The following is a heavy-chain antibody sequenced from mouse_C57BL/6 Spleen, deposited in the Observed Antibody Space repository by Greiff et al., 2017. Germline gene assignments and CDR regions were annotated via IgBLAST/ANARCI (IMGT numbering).Heavy chain of an antibody. J-gene: IGHJ3*01. CDR1: GFTFSSYA. D-gene: IGHD2-4*01. CDR2: ISDGGSYT. CDR3: GRAGYDYGGEFAY. V-gene: IGHV5-4*03. Sequence: EVKLVESGGGLVKPGGSLKLSCAASGFTFSSYAMSWVRQTPEKRLEWVATISDGGSYTSYPDNVKGRFTISRDTAKNNLYMQMSLQEAEATASYYCGRAGYDYGGEFAYWGQGTLVTVSA.